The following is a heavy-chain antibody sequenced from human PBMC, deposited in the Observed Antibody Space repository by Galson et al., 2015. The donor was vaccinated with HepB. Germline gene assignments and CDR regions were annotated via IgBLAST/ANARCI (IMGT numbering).Heavy chain of an antibody. CDR1: GFTFSSYA. J-gene: IGHJ5*02. V-gene: IGHV3-30-3*01. CDR3: ARGEPYSSTWRSGNWFDP. Sequence: SLRLSCAASGFTFSSYAMHWVRQAPGKGLEWVAVISYDGSNKYYADSVKGRFTISRDNSKDTLYLQMNSLRAEDTAVYYCARGEPYSSTWRSGNWFDPWGQGTLVTVSS. CDR2: ISYDGSNK. D-gene: IGHD6-13*01.